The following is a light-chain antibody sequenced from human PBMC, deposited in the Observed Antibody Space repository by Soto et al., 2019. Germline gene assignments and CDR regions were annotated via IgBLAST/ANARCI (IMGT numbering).Light chain of an antibody. V-gene: IGLV2-14*03. CDR2: DVS. CDR1: SSDIGNYNY. J-gene: IGLJ1*01. CDR3: SSYTSTSTYV. Sequence: QSALTQPDSVSGSPGQSVAISCTAASSDIGNYNYVSWYQQRPGKVPKLIIHDVSDRPSGVSDRFSGSKSGNTASLTIPGLQAEDEADYYCSSYTSTSTYVFGTGTKVTVL.